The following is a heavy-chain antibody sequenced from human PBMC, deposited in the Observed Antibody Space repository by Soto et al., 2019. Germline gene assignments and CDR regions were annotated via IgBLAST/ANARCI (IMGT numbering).Heavy chain of an antibody. CDR2: ISGSGGST. CDR1: GFTFSTFA. J-gene: IGHJ4*02. D-gene: IGHD1-1*01. Sequence: GGSLRLSCAASGFTFSTFAMSWVRQAPGKGLEWVSTISGSGGSTYYADSVKGRITISRDNSKNKLFLQINSLRAEDTAVFYFARDLGYYNNWFPYYFDYWGQGTLVTVSS. CDR3: ARDLGYYNNWFPYYFDY. V-gene: IGHV3-23*01.